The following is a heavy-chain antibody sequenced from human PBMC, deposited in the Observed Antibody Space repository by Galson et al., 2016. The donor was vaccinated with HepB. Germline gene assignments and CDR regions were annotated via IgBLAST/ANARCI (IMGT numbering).Heavy chain of an antibody. Sequence: SLRLSCAASGLTLNNFVIHWTRQAPGKGLERVSGISVSGDHVYHADSVKGRLTIYRENSKNTVYLQMNSLRAEDTAVYYCGRGSSGDVYNFGAYWGQGTRVTVSS. CDR3: GRGSSGDVYNFGAY. CDR2: ISVSGDHV. CDR1: GLTLNNFV. J-gene: IGHJ4*02. D-gene: IGHD5-24*01. V-gene: IGHV3-23*01.